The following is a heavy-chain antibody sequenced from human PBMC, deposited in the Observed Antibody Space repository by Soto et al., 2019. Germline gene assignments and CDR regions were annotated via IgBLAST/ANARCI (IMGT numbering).Heavy chain of an antibody. CDR1: GYTFTSYG. Sequence: QVQLVQSGAEVKKPGASVKVSCKASGYTFTSYGISWVRQAPGQGLEWMGWISAYNGNTNYAQKLQGRVTMTTDTAQSTADLELRSLRYDDTAVYYCARWGGYSYGVDNWFDPWGQGTLVTVSS. CDR2: ISAYNGNT. V-gene: IGHV1-18*01. D-gene: IGHD5-18*01. J-gene: IGHJ5*02. CDR3: ARWGGYSYGVDNWFDP.